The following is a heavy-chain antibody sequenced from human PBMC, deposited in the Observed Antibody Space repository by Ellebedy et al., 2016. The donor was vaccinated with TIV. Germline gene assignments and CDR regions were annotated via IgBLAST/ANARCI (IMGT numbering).Heavy chain of an antibody. J-gene: IGHJ3*01. V-gene: IGHV3-23*01. D-gene: IGHD3-22*01. CDR1: GFTFSSFA. Sequence: GGSLRLSCAASGFTFSSFAMSWVRQVPGKGLEWVSVISGGGGNTEYADSVKGRFTISRDNSKNTLNLQMNTLRAEDTALYYCAKSHDTSGYHYIGAFDVWGQGTTVTVSS. CDR3: AKSHDTSGYHYIGAFDV. CDR2: ISGGGGNT.